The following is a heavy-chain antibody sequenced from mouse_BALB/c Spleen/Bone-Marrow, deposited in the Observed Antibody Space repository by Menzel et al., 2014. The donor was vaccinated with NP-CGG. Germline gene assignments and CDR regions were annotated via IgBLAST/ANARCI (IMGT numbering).Heavy chain of an antibody. CDR3: ARNYYGTFAY. D-gene: IGHD1-1*01. V-gene: IGHV5-6-5*01. CDR1: GFTFSSYA. J-gene: IGHJ3*01. Sequence: EVKLVESGGGLVKPGGSLKLSCAASGFTFSSYAMSWVRQTPVKRLEWVASISRGGTAYYPDSVKGRFTISRDNARNILHLRMSDLRSEDTAMYYCARNYYGTFAYWGQGTLVTVSA. CDR2: ISRGGTA.